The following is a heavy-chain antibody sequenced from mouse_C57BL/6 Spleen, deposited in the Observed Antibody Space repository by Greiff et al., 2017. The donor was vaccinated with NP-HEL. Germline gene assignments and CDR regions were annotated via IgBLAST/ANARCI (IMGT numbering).Heavy chain of an antibody. D-gene: IGHD1-1*01. V-gene: IGHV1-47*01. Sequence: VKVVESGAELVKPGASVKMSCKASGYTFTTYPIEWMKQNHGKSLEWIGNFHPYNDDTKYNEKFKGKATLTVEKSSSTVYLELSRLTSDDSAVYYCARGDYYGSYFDYWGQGTTLTVSS. J-gene: IGHJ2*01. CDR1: GYTFTTYP. CDR3: ARGDYYGSYFDY. CDR2: FHPYNDDT.